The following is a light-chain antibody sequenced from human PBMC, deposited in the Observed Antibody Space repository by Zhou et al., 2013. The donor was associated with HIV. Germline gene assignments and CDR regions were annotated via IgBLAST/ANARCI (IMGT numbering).Light chain of an antibody. CDR3: AAWDDSLSGQAV. Sequence: QSVLTQPSSAAGTPGQRVTISCSGSSSNIGSHYVYWYQQLPGTAPKLLMYKNDQRPSGVPDRFSGSKSGTSASLAISGLRSEDEADYYCAAWDDSLSGQAVFGGGTKLTV. J-gene: IGLJ2*01. V-gene: IGLV1-47*01. CDR2: KND. CDR1: SSNIGSHY.